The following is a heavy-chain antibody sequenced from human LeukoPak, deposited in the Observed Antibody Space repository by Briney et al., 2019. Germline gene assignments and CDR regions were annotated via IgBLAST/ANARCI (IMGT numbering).Heavy chain of an antibody. CDR2: ISYDGSNK. CDR3: AKDRLLNCRGDCYIFDY. D-gene: IGHD2-21*02. J-gene: IGHJ4*02. V-gene: IGHV3-30*18. CDR1: GFTFSSYG. Sequence: GGSLRLSCAASGFTFSSYGMHWVRQAPGKGLEWVAVISYDGSNKYYADSVKGRFTISRDNSKNTLYLQMNSLRAEDTAVYYCAKDRLLNCRGDCYIFDYWGQGTVVTVSS.